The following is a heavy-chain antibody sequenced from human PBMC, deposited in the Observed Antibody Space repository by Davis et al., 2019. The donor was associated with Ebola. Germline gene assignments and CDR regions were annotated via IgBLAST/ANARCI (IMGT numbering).Heavy chain of an antibody. J-gene: IGHJ4*02. V-gene: IGHV3-30*18. Sequence: GESLKISCAASGFTFSSYGMHWVRQAPGKGLEWVAVISYDGSNKYYADSVKGRFTISRDNSKNTLYLQMNSLRAEDTAVYYCAKGGQYSSSWALWYWGQGTLVTVSS. CDR1: GFTFSSYG. CDR3: AKGGQYSSSWALWY. D-gene: IGHD6-13*01. CDR2: ISYDGSNK.